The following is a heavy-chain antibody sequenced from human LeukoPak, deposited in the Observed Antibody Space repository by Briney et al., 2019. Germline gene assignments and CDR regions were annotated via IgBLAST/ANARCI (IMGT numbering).Heavy chain of an antibody. CDR3: ARVGVRYSSSATFDY. D-gene: IGHD6-6*01. V-gene: IGHV3-21*01. J-gene: IGHJ4*01. CDR1: GFTFSSYS. CDR2: ISSSSSYI. Sequence: GRSLRLSCAASGFTFSSYSMNWVRQAPGKGLEWVSSISSSSSYIYYADSVKGRFTISRDNAKNSLYLQMNSLRAEDTAVYYCARVGVRYSSSATFDYWGQEPWSPSPQ.